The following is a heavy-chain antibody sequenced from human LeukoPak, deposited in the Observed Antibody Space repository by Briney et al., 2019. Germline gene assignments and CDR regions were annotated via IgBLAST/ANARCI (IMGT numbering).Heavy chain of an antibody. Sequence: PGGSLRLSCAASGFTFSNAWMSWVRQAPGKGLEWVGRIKSKTDGGTTDYAAPVKGRFTISRHNSKNTLYLQMNSLRAEDTAVYYCARDGSLPHTYYYESSGYYTLWGQGTLVTVSA. CDR3: ARDGSLPHTYYYESSGYYTL. D-gene: IGHD3-22*01. CDR1: GFTFSNAW. CDR2: IKSKTDGGTT. J-gene: IGHJ4*02. V-gene: IGHV3-15*01.